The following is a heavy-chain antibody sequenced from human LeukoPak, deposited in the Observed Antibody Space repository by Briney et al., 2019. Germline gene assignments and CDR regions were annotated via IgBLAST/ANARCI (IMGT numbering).Heavy chain of an antibody. Sequence: ASVKVSCKVSGYTLTELSIHWVRQAPGKGLEWMGGFDPEDGETIYAQKFQGRVTMTEDTSTDTAYMELSSLRSEDTAVYYCATGYYYGSGSYYSRIYYYMDVWGKRTTVTVSS. CDR2: FDPEDGET. CDR1: GYTLTELS. J-gene: IGHJ6*03. V-gene: IGHV1-24*01. D-gene: IGHD3-10*01. CDR3: ATGYYYGSGSYYSRIYYYMDV.